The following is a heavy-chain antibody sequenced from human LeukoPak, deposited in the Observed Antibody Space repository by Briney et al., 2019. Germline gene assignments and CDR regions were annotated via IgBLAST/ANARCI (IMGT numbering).Heavy chain of an antibody. CDR2: SRFDGTII. CDR1: AFSFSNYG. D-gene: IGHD4-17*01. V-gene: IGHV3-30*02. J-gene: IGHJ4*02. Sequence: GGSLRLSCAASAFSFSNYGMHWIRQAPGKGLEWVTFSRFDGTIIYYADSVKGRFTISRYNSKNTVYLQMKSLRPEDTAVYYCAKDPTGVTGDYFPYWGQGTLVTVSS. CDR3: AKDPTGVTGDYFPY.